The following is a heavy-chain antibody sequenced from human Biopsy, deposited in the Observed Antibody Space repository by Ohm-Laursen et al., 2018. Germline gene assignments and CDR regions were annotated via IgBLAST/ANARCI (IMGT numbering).Heavy chain of an antibody. CDR3: ARDRGYYYYYGMDV. Sequence: GSSVKVSCKTSGYTFINYGINWVRQAPGQGLEWLGGNIPILGTGNYAQKFQDRVTVAADTSTSTAYMELRSLRSDDTAVYYCARDRGYYYYYGMDVWGQGTTVTVSS. V-gene: IGHV1-69*06. CDR1: GYTFINYG. CDR2: NIPILGTG. J-gene: IGHJ6*02. D-gene: IGHD3-10*01.